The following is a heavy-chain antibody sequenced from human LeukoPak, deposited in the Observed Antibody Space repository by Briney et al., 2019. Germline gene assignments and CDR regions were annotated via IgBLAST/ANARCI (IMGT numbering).Heavy chain of an antibody. D-gene: IGHD5-24*01. Sequence: GGSVTLSCAASGFIFITYSMDWVRQAPGKGLDGVSSITDGGSYIYYADSVKGPFTISREKAKNSLYLQMNSLRAEDTAVYYCAKEYNGYNGVFDYWGQGTLVTVSS. CDR2: ITDGGSYI. J-gene: IGHJ4*02. CDR3: AKEYNGYNGVFDY. CDR1: GFIFITYS. V-gene: IGHV3-21*01.